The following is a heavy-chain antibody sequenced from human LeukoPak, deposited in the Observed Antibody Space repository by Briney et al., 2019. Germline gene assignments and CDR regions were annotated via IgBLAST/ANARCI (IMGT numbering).Heavy chain of an antibody. J-gene: IGHJ4*02. CDR1: GFTFDDYT. V-gene: IGHV3-53*01. CDR2: IYSDGTT. D-gene: IGHD6-13*01. CDR3: ARGIAAAGTGLFN. Sequence: GGSLRLSCAVSGFTFDDYTMNWVRQAPGKGLEWVSVIYSDGTTYNADSVKGRFTISRDNSKNTLYLQINSLRAEDTAVYYCARGIAAAGTGLFNWGQGTLLTVSS.